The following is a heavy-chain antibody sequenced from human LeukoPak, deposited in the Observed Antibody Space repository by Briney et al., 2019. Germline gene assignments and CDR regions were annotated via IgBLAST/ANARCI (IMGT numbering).Heavy chain of an antibody. CDR2: INHSGST. Sequence: PSETLSLTCAVSGGSFSGYYWSWIRQPPGKGLEWIGEINHSGSTNYNPSLKSRVTISVDTSKNQFSLKLSSVTAADTAVYYCARGELAVAGYDFDYWGQGTLVTVSS. D-gene: IGHD6-19*01. J-gene: IGHJ4*02. CDR3: ARGELAVAGYDFDY. CDR1: GGSFSGYY. V-gene: IGHV4-34*01.